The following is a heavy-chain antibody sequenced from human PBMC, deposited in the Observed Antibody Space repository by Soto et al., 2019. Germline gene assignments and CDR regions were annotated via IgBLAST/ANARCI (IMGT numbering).Heavy chain of an antibody. J-gene: IGHJ4*02. D-gene: IGHD6-19*01. CDR1: GYTFTSYG. V-gene: IGHV1-18*01. Sequence: ASVKVSCKASGYTFTSYGISWVRQAPGQGLEWMGWISAYNGNTNYAQKLQGRVTMTTDTSTSTAYMELRSLRPDDTAVYYCARIGQWLVPGPVDYWGQGTLVTVSS. CDR3: ARIGQWLVPGPVDY. CDR2: ISAYNGNT.